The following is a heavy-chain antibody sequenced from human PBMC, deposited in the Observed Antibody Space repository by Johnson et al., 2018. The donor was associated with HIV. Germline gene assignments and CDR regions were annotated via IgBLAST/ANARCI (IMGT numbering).Heavy chain of an antibody. CDR1: GFTFSSYG. D-gene: IGHD3-3*01. Sequence: ASGFTFSSYGMHWVRQAPGKGLEWVAFIRYDGTNKYYADSLKGRFTISKDNSKNTVSLQVNSLRLDDTAVYYCARSYYDFAPIGPAILTPPGDIWGQGTMVTVSS. V-gene: IGHV3-30*02. CDR3: ARSYYDFAPIGPAILTPPGDI. CDR2: IRYDGTNK. J-gene: IGHJ3*02.